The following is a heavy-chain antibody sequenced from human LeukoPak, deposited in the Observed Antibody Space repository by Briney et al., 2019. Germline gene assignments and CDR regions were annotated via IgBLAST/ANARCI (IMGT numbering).Heavy chain of an antibody. CDR2: ISGSGGST. Sequence: GGSLRLSCAASGFTFRIDWMSWVRQAPGKGLEWVSAISGSGGSTYYADSVKGRFTISRDNSKNTLYLQMNSLRAEDTAVYYCAKGRSGWYFDYWGQGTLVTVSS. CDR3: AKGRSGWYFDY. J-gene: IGHJ4*02. D-gene: IGHD6-19*01. V-gene: IGHV3-23*01. CDR1: GFTFRIDW.